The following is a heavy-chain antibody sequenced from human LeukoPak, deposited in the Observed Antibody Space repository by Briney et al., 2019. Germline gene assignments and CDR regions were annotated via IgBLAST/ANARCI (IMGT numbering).Heavy chain of an antibody. J-gene: IGHJ6*02. Sequence: SQTLSLTCAISGDSFSSNSAAWNWIRQSPSRGLEWLGRTYYRSKWYNDYAVSVKSRITINPDTSKNQFSLQLNSVTPEDTAVYYCARDSYSSGWYAYYYYGMDVWGQGTTVTVSS. V-gene: IGHV6-1*01. CDR2: TYYRSKWYN. CDR1: GDSFSSNSAA. D-gene: IGHD6-19*01. CDR3: ARDSYSSGWYAYYYYGMDV.